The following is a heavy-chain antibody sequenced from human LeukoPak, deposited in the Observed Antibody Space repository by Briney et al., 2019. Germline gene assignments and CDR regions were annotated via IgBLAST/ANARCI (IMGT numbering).Heavy chain of an antibody. V-gene: IGHV4-59*01. CDR1: GDSIGTYY. CDR3: ARVGDGCFDY. Sequence: SETLSLTCGVSGDSIGTYYWSWLRQPPGKKLEWIGYIYYRGNTNYNPSLKSRLTMSIVTSKNQFSLRLSSVTAADTAVYYCARVGDGCFDYWGQGTLVTVSS. J-gene: IGHJ4*02. CDR2: IYYRGNT. D-gene: IGHD5-24*01.